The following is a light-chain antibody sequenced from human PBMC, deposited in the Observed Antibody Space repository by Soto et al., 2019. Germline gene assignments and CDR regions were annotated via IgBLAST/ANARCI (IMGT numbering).Light chain of an antibody. CDR1: SGDVGFYDF. J-gene: IGLJ3*02. Sequence: QSALTQPASMSGSPGQSITISCTGTSGDVGFYDFVSWYQQHPGKVPRLIIYGVTKRPSGVSHRFSGPKSGNTASLTISGLQVEDEADYSCASYTGSSTYVFGGGTKLTVL. CDR3: ASYTGSSTYV. CDR2: GVT. V-gene: IGLV2-14*03.